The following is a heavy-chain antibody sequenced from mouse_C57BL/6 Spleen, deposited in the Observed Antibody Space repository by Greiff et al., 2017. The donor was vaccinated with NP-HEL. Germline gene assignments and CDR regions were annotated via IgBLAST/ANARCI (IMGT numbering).Heavy chain of an antibody. J-gene: IGHJ2*01. CDR1: GYTFTSYW. Sequence: VQLQQPGAELVRPGSSVKLSCKASGYTFTSYWMHWVKQRPIQGLEWIGNIDPSDSETHYNQKFKDKATLTVDKSSSTAYMQLSSLTSEDSAVYYCARGRITTVVAGFDYWGQGTTLTVSS. D-gene: IGHD1-1*01. V-gene: IGHV1-52*01. CDR2: IDPSDSET. CDR3: ARGRITTVVAGFDY.